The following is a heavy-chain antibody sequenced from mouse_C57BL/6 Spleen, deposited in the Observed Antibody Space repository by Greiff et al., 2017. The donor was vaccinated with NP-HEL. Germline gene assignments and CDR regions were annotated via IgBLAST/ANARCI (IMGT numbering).Heavy chain of an antibody. CDR2: IYPGDGDT. D-gene: IGHD2-5*01. J-gene: IGHJ2*01. V-gene: IGHV1-80*01. Sequence: VQLQQSGAELVKPGASVKISCKASGYAFSSYWMNWVKQRPGKGLEWIGQIYPGDGDTNYNGKFKGKATLTADKSSSTAYMQLSSLTSEDSAVYFCARSAYYSNGFDYWGQGTTLTVSS. CDR1: GYAFSSYW. CDR3: ARSAYYSNGFDY.